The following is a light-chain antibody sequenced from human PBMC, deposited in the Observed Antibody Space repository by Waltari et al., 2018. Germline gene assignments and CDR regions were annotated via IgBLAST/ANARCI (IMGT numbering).Light chain of an antibody. CDR2: DVS. Sequence: QSALTQPTSVSGSPGQSITISCTGTSRDVGFYNYVSWYQQYPGKVPQLLIYDVSDRPAGVSSSFSGSKSGNTASLTISGLQADDEADYYCNAYTGSSSWVFGGGTKLTVL. J-gene: IGLJ3*02. V-gene: IGLV2-14*01. CDR1: SRDVGFYNY. CDR3: NAYTGSSSWV.